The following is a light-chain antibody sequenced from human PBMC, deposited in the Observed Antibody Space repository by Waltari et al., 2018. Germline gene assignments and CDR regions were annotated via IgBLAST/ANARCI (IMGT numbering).Light chain of an antibody. V-gene: IGKV2-30*02. Sequence: LHSDGNIYVHWFQQRPGQSPRRLIYKVSNRDSGVPDKFSGSGSGTDFTLKISRVEAEDVGVYYCMQSTHWPPWTFGQGTRVEIQ. J-gene: IGKJ1*01. CDR3: MQSTHWPPWT. CDR1: LHSDGNIY. CDR2: KVS.